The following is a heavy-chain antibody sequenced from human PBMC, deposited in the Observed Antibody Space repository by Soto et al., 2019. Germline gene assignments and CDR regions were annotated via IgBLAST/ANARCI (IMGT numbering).Heavy chain of an antibody. V-gene: IGHV3-21*01. D-gene: IGHD2-15*01. CDR3: ARDSYSVVAALVMRY. J-gene: IGHJ4*02. CDR2: ISSSSSYI. Sequence: EVQLVESGGGLVKPGGSLRLSCAASGFTFSSYSMNWVSQAPGKGLEWVSSISSSSSYIYYADSVKGRFTISRDNAKISLYLHMNSLRAEDTAVYYCARDSYSVVAALVMRYRGQGTLVTASS. CDR1: GFTFSSYS.